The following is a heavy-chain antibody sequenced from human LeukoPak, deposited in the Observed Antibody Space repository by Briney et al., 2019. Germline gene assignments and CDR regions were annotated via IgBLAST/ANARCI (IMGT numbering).Heavy chain of an antibody. CDR1: GFTFDNYT. Sequence: GGSLRLSCEASGFTFDNYTVNWVRQAPGKGLEWVSSIASNTTYMKYADSVKGRFTVSRGNDKNSVFLEMKRLRADDTAIYFCARDYYDSSASATFDYWGRGTLVTVSS. V-gene: IGHV3-21*06. CDR2: IASNTTYM. D-gene: IGHD3-22*01. J-gene: IGHJ4*02. CDR3: ARDYYDSSASATFDY.